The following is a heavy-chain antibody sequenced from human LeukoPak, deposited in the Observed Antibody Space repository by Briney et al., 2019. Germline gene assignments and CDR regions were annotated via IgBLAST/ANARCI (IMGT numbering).Heavy chain of an antibody. CDR1: GYSFTSYW. J-gene: IGHJ4*02. V-gene: IGHV5-51*01. Sequence: RGESLKISCKGSGYSFTSYWIGWVRQMPGKGLEWMGIIYPGDSDTRYSPSFQGQVTISADKSISTAYLQWCSLKASDTAMYYCARHSGSSNEGFDYWGQGTLVTVSS. CDR3: ARHSGSSNEGFDY. CDR2: IYPGDSDT. D-gene: IGHD1-26*01.